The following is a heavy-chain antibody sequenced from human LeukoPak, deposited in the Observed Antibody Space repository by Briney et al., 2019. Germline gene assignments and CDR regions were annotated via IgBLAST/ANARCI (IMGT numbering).Heavy chain of an antibody. V-gene: IGHV3-21*01. CDR2: ISSSSSYI. CDR1: GFTFSSYS. CDR3: ARDPLGTAMVTDYYYYGMDV. Sequence: GGSLRLSCAASGFTFSSYSMNCVRQAPGKGLEWVSSISSSSSYIYYADSVKGRFTISRDNAKNSLYLQMNSLRAEDTAVYYCARDPLGTAMVTDYYYYGMDVWGQGTTVTVSS. J-gene: IGHJ6*02. D-gene: IGHD5-18*01.